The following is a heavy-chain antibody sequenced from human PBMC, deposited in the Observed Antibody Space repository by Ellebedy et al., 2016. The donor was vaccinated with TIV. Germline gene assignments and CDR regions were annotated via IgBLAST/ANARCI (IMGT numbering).Heavy chain of an antibody. CDR3: ARLAYSSSSRDQYYGMDV. CDR1: GGSISSSSCY. V-gene: IGHV4-39*01. Sequence: SETLSLXCTASGGSISSSSCYWGWIRQPPGKGLEWIGSIYYSGRTYYNPSRKSRVIISVDTSKDQFSLRLSSVTAADTAVYYCARLAYSSSSRDQYYGMDVWGQGTTVTVSS. CDR2: IYYSGRT. D-gene: IGHD6-6*01. J-gene: IGHJ6*02.